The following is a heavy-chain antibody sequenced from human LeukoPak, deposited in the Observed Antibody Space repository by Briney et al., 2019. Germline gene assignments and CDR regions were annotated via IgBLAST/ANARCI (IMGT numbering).Heavy chain of an antibody. CDR1: GGSISSGGYY. CDR3: ARIVGGAPDS. V-gene: IGHV4-31*03. Sequence: SQTLPLTCTVSGGSISSGGYYWSWIRQHPGKGLEWIGYIHHSGSTHYNPSLKSRVTISVDVSKNQFSLQLNSVTPEDTAVYYCARIVGGAPDSWGQGTLVTVSS. CDR2: IHHSGST. D-gene: IGHD1-26*01. J-gene: IGHJ4*02.